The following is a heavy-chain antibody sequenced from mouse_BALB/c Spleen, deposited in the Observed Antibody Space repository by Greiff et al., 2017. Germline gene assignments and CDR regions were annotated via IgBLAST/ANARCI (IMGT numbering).Heavy chain of an antibody. CDR3: ARRTTGGYAMDY. CDR1: GYAFSSYW. V-gene: IGHV1-80*01. Sequence: QVQLQHSGAELVRPGSSVKISCKASGYAFSSYWMNWVKQRPGQGLEWIGQIYPGDGDTNYNGKFKGKATLTADKSSSTAYMQLSSLTSEDSAVYVCARRTTGGYAMDYWGQGTSVTVSS. CDR2: IYPGDGDT. D-gene: IGHD1-1*01. J-gene: IGHJ4*01.